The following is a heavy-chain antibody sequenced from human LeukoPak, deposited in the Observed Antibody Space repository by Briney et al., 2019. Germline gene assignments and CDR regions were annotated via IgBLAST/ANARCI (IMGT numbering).Heavy chain of an antibody. J-gene: IGHJ4*02. CDR2: IIPILGIA. D-gene: IGHD3-10*01. CDR1: GGTFSSYA. Sequence: ASVKVSCKASGGTFSSYAISWVRQAPGQGLEWMGRIIPILGIANYAQKFQGRVTITADKSTSTAYMELSSLRSEDTAVYYCARDPKVYYGSGSDTNDYWGQGTLVTVSS. V-gene: IGHV1-69*04. CDR3: ARDPKVYYGSGSDTNDY.